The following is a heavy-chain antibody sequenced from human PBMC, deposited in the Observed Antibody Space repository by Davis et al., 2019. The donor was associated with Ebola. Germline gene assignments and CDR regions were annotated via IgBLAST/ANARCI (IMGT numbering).Heavy chain of an antibody. CDR1: EYIFATYW. CDR2: IFPSKSYM. V-gene: IGHV5-51*01. D-gene: IGHD6-19*01. CDR3: ARGSSGSYS. J-gene: IGHJ5*02. Sequence: KVSCKGSEYIFATYWIAWVRQTPGRGLEWMGMIFPSKSYMKYSPSFEGQVTISVDQSISTAYLQWSRLKASDTAVYYCARGSSGSYSWGRGTLVTVSA.